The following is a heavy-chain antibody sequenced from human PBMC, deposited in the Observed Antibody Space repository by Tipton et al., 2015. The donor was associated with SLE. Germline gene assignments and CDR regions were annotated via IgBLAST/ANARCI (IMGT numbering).Heavy chain of an antibody. CDR2: INHSGTI. J-gene: IGHJ6*02. Sequence: TLSLTCAVYGGSFSGNFWSWMRQSPGRGLEWIGEINHSGTIAYNPSLKSRVTIFLDTSKNQFSLKVRSVTAADTAVYYCVSGAVPGAMDVWGQGTTVPVSS. CDR1: GGSFSGNF. V-gene: IGHV4-34*01. CDR3: VSGAVPGAMDV. D-gene: IGHD2-2*01.